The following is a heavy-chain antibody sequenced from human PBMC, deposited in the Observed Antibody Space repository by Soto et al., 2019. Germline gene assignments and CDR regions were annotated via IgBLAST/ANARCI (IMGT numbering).Heavy chain of an antibody. CDR2: IYASGGT. D-gene: IGHD4-17*01. V-gene: IGHV4-4*07. Sequence: SETLSLTCTVSGGSISSYYWSWIRQPAGKGLEWIGRIYASGGTNYNPSLKSRVTMSADTSKNQLSLRLSSVTAADTAVYYCARDRKQSGDYLPDYYYGMDVWGQGTTVTVSS. CDR1: GGSISSYY. J-gene: IGHJ6*02. CDR3: ARDRKQSGDYLPDYYYGMDV.